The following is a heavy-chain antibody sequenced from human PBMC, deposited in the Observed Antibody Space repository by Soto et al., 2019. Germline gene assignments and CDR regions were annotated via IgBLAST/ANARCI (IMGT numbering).Heavy chain of an antibody. CDR3: ARDRNSNWFDP. Sequence: QVQLVQSGGEVKKPGASVKVSCKASGYTFTSYGISWVRQAPGQGLEWMGWISGYNGDTKYAQKRQGRVTMTTDTATSTAYMELRSLRSDDSAVYYSARDRNSNWFDPWGQGTLVTVSS. D-gene: IGHD4-4*01. CDR1: GYTFTSYG. V-gene: IGHV1-18*01. J-gene: IGHJ5*02. CDR2: ISGYNGDT.